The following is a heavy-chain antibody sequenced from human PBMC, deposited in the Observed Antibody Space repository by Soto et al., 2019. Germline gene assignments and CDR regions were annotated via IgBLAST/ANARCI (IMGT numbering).Heavy chain of an antibody. J-gene: IGHJ4*02. CDR2: ISYDGSNK. CDR3: ARVGYSYGYGFDY. D-gene: IGHD5-18*01. Sequence: WVAVISYDGSNKYYADSVKGRFTISRDNSKNTLYLQMNSLRAEDTAVYYCARVGYSYGYGFDYWGQGTLVTVSS. V-gene: IGHV3-30-3*01.